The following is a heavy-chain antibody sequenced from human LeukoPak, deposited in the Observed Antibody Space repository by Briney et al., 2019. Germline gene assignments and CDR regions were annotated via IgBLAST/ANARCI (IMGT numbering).Heavy chain of an antibody. CDR1: GFTFSSYG. J-gene: IGHJ4*02. Sequence: GGSLRLSCAASGFTFSSYGMHWVRQAPGKGLEWVAFIRDDGSNKYYADSVKGRFTISRDNSKNTLYLQMNSLRAEDTAVYYCAKGGLSGYDYWGQGTLVTVSS. CDR3: AKGGLSGYDY. V-gene: IGHV3-30*02. D-gene: IGHD3-10*01. CDR2: IRDDGSNK.